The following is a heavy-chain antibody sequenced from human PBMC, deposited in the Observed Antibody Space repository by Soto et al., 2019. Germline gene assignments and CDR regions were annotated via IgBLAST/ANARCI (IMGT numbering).Heavy chain of an antibody. J-gene: IGHJ4*02. D-gene: IGHD3-22*01. CDR1: GFTFIDYY. CDR3: ARADYFGSR. CDR2: IKQDGSER. Sequence: PGGSLRLSCAASGFTFIDYYMNWVRQAPGKGLEWVANIKQDGSERYYVDSVKGRFTITRDNSKNTLYLQMNSLRSEDTAVHYCARADYFGSRWGQGTPVTVSS. V-gene: IGHV3-7*05.